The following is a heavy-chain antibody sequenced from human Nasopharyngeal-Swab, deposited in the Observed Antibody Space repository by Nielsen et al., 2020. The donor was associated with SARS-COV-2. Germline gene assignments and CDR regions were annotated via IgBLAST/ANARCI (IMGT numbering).Heavy chain of an antibody. CDR1: GFTFSNYS. V-gene: IGHV3-21*01. Sequence: GESLKISCAASGFTFSNYSMNWVRQAPGKGLEWVSSISSSTSYIYYADSVKGRFTISRDNAKDSLYLQMNSLGAEDTAVYFCGRDGFGESPYYYYYGMDVLGQGTTVTVSS. CDR2: ISSSTSYI. CDR3: GRDGFGESPYYYYYGMDV. J-gene: IGHJ6*02. D-gene: IGHD3-10*01.